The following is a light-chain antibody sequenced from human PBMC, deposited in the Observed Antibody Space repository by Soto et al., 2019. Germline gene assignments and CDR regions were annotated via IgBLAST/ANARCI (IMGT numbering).Light chain of an antibody. CDR3: QQGYSSAIT. CDR2: KAS. CDR1: QGIRND. Sequence: IQMTQSPSSLSASVGDRVTITCRASQGIRNDLGWYQQKPGKAPKLLIYKASTLKSGVPSRFSGSGSGTDFTLTVNSLQPEDFATYYCQQGYSSAITFGQGTRLE. V-gene: IGKV1-6*01. J-gene: IGKJ5*01.